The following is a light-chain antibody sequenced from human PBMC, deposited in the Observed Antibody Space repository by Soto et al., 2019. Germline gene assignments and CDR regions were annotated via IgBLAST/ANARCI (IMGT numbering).Light chain of an antibody. CDR2: RNN. Sequence: QSVLSQPPSASGTPGQRVSISCSGSSSNIGRNYVYWYQQLPGAAPKLLIYRNNQRPSGVPDGISGSKSGTSASLDISGLRSEDEADYYCAAWDDTLRAVVFGGGTKVTVL. CDR1: SSNIGRNY. CDR3: AAWDDTLRAVV. J-gene: IGLJ2*01. V-gene: IGLV1-47*01.